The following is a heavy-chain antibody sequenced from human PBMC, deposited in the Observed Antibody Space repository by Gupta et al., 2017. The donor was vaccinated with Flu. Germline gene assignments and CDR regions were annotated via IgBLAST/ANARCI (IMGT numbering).Heavy chain of an antibody. J-gene: IGHJ6*02. CDR1: GGSISSSSYY. CDR3: AESGTIFASRDYYYYGMDV. Sequence: QLQLQESGPGLVKPSETLSLTCTVSGGSISSSSYYWGWIRQPPGKGLEWIGSIYYSGSTYYNPSLKSRVTISVDTSKNQFSLKLSSVTAADTAVYYCAESGTIFASRDYYYYGMDVWGQGTTVTVSS. V-gene: IGHV4-39*01. D-gene: IGHD3-3*01. CDR2: IYYSGST.